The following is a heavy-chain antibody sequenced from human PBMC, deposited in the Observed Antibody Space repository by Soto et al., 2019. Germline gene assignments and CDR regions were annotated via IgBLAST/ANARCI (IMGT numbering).Heavy chain of an antibody. Sequence: QVQVVQSGAEVKKPESSVKVSCKPSGGTFNTYTVNWVRLAPGHGLEWMGRFIPILDMANYAQKFQDRVTRTADTSTFTAYMELNSLSSDDTAVYYCAITYCRDNSCPRDFDFWGPGTRVTVSS. CDR2: FIPILDMA. CDR1: GGTFNTYT. V-gene: IGHV1-69*02. J-gene: IGHJ4*02. CDR3: AITYCRDNSCPRDFDF. D-gene: IGHD2-21*01.